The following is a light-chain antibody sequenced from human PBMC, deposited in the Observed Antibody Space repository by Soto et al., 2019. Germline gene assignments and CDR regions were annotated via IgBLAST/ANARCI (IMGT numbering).Light chain of an antibody. V-gene: IGKV3-15*01. CDR3: HQYHNWPPWT. J-gene: IGKJ1*01. Sequence: ETVMTQSPATLSVSPGERVTLSCRASESVGSHLAWYQQRPGQAPRLLIYGVSTRATDIPARFSGSGSETEFTLTISSLQSEDFAVYYCHQYHNWPPWTFGQGTKVEVK. CDR2: GVS. CDR1: ESVGSH.